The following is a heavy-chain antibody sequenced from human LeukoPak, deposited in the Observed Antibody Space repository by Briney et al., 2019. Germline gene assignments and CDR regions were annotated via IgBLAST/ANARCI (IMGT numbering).Heavy chain of an antibody. Sequence: PSETLSLTCAVYGGSFSGYYWSWIRQPPGKGLEWIGEINHSGSTNYNPSLKSRVTISVDTSKNQFSLKLSSVPAADTAVYYCARGRPNWVYNWFDPWGQGTLVTVSS. CDR1: GGSFSGYY. J-gene: IGHJ5*02. CDR2: INHSGST. V-gene: IGHV4-34*01. CDR3: ARGRPNWVYNWFDP. D-gene: IGHD7-27*01.